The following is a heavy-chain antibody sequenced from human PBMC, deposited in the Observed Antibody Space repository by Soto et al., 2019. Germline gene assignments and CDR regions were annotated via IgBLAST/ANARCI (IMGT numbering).Heavy chain of an antibody. CDR2: IYNDGGST. CDR1: GCTFSSYW. Sequence: GGSLRLSCVCSGCTFSSYWMHWVRQAPGKGLVWVSRIYNDGGSTSYADSVKGRFTIFRDNAQNTLYLQMNSLRVEDTAVYYCARGPSGWASDWGQGTLVTVSS. J-gene: IGHJ4*02. D-gene: IGHD6-19*01. V-gene: IGHV3-74*01. CDR3: ARGPSGWASD.